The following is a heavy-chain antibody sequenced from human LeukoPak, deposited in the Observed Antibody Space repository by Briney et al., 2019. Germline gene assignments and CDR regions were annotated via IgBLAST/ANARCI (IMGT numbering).Heavy chain of an antibody. CDR1: GFTSRSYW. V-gene: IGHV3-74*01. CDR2: INNDGSST. Sequence: GGSPRLSCAPPGFTSRSYWPHWVRQAPGKGLVWVSHINNDGSSTNYADSVKGRFTISRDNAKNTLYLQMDSLRAEDTAVYYCVRDPPTALELFDYWGQGTPVTVSS. J-gene: IGHJ4*02. CDR3: VRDPPTALELFDY. D-gene: IGHD5-18*01.